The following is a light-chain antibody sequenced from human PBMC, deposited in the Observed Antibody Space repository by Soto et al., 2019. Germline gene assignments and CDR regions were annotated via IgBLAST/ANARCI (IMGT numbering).Light chain of an antibody. CDR1: QTVSGSY. J-gene: IGKJ4*01. Sequence: VLTQSPGTLSFSPGERATLSCRASQTVSGSYVAWYQQKPGQTPRLLIYGASSRATGIPDRFSGSGSGTDFTLTISRLEPEDFAVYHCQQYGESPLTFGGGTKVDI. CDR2: GAS. CDR3: QQYGESPLT. V-gene: IGKV3-20*01.